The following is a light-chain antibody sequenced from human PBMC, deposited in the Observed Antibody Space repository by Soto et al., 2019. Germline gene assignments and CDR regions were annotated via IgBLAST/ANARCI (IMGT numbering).Light chain of an antibody. J-gene: IGLJ3*02. CDR3: CSYAGSRTWV. Sequence: QSALTQPASVVRSPGQSITISCSGTASDVGTYNLVSWYQHHPGKAPKLIIYEDTERPAGVSFRFFGSKSGNTASLTISGLQADDESDYHCCSYAGSRTWVFGGGTKLTVL. CDR1: ASDVGTYNL. CDR2: EDT. V-gene: IGLV2-23*01.